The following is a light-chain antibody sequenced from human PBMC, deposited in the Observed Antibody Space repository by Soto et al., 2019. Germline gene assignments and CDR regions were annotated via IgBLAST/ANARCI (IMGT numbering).Light chain of an antibody. Sequence: QSVLTQPASVSGSPGQSITISCTGTSSDVGSYNLVSWYQQHPGKAPKLMIYEVSKRPSGVSNRFSGSKSGNTASLTISGLQAEHEADYYCCSYAGSSTYVFGTGNKVTVL. CDR2: EVS. CDR3: CSYAGSSTYV. V-gene: IGLV2-23*02. CDR1: SSDVGSYNL. J-gene: IGLJ1*01.